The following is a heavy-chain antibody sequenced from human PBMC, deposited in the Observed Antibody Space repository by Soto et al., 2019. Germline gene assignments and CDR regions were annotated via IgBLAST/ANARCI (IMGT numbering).Heavy chain of an antibody. Sequence: SETLSLTCTVSGGSISSSSYFWGWIRQSPGKGLEWIGSIYYSGSTYYSPSLRSRVTMSVDTSKNQFSLKLSSVTAADTAVYYCARVPDRWGQGTLVTVSS. D-gene: IGHD2-2*01. CDR3: ARVPDR. J-gene: IGHJ5*02. CDR2: IYYSGST. CDR1: GGSISSSSYF. V-gene: IGHV4-39*07.